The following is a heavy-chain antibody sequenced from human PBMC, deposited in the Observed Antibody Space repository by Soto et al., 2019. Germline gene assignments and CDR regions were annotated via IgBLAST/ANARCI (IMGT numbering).Heavy chain of an antibody. CDR3: ARGVYGSRNYYTGPEACDI. CDR2: TIPVFNTA. D-gene: IGHD3-10*01. CDR1: GGTLSDHG. Sequence: QVQLEQSGAEVKKPGSSVKVSCKASGGTLSDHGVAWLRQAPGHGLEWMGGTIPVFNTAKYAQKFQDRVTVTADKFTNIVYMELRSLRSEDTAFYFCARGVYGSRNYYTGPEACDIWGQGTVVIVSS. V-gene: IGHV1-69*06. J-gene: IGHJ3*02.